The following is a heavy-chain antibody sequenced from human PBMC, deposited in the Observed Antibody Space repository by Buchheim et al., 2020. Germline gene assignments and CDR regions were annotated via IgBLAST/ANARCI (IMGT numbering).Heavy chain of an antibody. CDR2: ISSSGNT. J-gene: IGHJ4*02. Sequence: QLQLQESGPGLVKPSETLSLTCSVSGDSISSSSYYWGWIRQPPGKGLEWIGSISSSGNTYYNPSLMSRVTISVDTSKNQFSLKLSSVTAADTAVYYCARVRIAAAGRFDYWGQGTL. D-gene: IGHD6-13*01. CDR1: GDSISSSSYY. V-gene: IGHV4-39*07. CDR3: ARVRIAAAGRFDY.